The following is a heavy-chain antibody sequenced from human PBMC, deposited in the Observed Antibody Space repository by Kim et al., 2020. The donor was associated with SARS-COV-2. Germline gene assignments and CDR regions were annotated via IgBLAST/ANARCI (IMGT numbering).Heavy chain of an antibody. D-gene: IGHD5-18*01. Sequence: GGSLRLSCVASGFTLNTYAMGWVRQAPGKGLQWVSTISGTGADKYYSDSVRGRFSISRDNSQNTLAMHISNLRVEDTAVYYCARHGYGSKWFDYWGPGTLVAVSS. CDR3: ARHGYGSKWFDY. CDR1: GFTLNTYA. J-gene: IGHJ5*01. CDR2: ISGTGADK. V-gene: IGHV3-23*01.